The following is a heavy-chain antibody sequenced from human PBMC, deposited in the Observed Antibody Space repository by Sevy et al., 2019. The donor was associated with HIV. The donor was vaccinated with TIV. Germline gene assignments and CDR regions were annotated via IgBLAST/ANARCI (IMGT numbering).Heavy chain of an antibody. CDR2: IKAKSDGGTI. D-gene: IGHD2-8*02. CDR1: GFTFSSYE. Sequence: GGSLRLSCAASGFTFSSYEMNWVRQAPGKGLEWVGRIKAKSDGGTIDYAAPVKGRFTISRDDSKNTLYLQMNSLKTEDTGIYYCNTDPIIVLLVTDGMDVWGQGTTVTVSS. CDR3: NTDPIIVLLVTDGMDV. V-gene: IGHV3-15*01. J-gene: IGHJ6*02.